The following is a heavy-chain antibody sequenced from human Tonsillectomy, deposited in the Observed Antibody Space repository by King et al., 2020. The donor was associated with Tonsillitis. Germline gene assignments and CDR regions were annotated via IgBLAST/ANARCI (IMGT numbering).Heavy chain of an antibody. Sequence: QLQESGPGLVKPSETLSLTCTVSGGSFSSSSYYWGWIRQPPGKGREWIGSIYYTGNTYYNPSLKSRVTISVDTSKNQFSLRVSSVTAADTAVYYFASREGPFDYWGQGTLVTVSS. CDR3: ASREGPFDY. D-gene: IGHD1-26*01. CDR1: GGSFSSSSYY. CDR2: IYYTGNT. V-gene: IGHV4-39*01. J-gene: IGHJ4*02.